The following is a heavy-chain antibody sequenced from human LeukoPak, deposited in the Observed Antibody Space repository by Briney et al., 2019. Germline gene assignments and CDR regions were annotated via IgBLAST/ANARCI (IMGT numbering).Heavy chain of an antibody. Sequence: GGSLRLSCTASGFTFSDHYMAWVRQAPGKGLEWVARIREKPHSYSTEYAASVKGRFTISRDDSKNSLYLQMSSLKTEDTAVYHCARGFRYGSNWGFDYWGQGTLVTVSS. J-gene: IGHJ4*02. CDR1: GFTFSDHY. CDR3: ARGFRYGSNWGFDY. D-gene: IGHD5-24*01. V-gene: IGHV3-72*01. CDR2: IREKPHSYST.